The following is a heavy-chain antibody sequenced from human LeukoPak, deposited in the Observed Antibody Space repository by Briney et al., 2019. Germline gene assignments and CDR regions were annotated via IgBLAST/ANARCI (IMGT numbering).Heavy chain of an antibody. D-gene: IGHD4-17*01. CDR1: GGSISSGDYY. CDR3: GRNGYFSIDL. Sequence: SQTLSLTCTVSGGSISSGDYYWSWIRQPPGKGLEWIGYIYYSGSTYYNPSLKSRVTISVDKSKNQFSLEVTSVTAADTAVYFCGRNGYFSIDLWGQGTLVTASS. V-gene: IGHV4-30-4*08. CDR2: IYYSGST. J-gene: IGHJ5*02.